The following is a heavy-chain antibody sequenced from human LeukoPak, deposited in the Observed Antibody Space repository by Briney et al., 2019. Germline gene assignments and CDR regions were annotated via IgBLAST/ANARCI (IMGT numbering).Heavy chain of an antibody. CDR2: INHSGST. Sequence: SETLSLTCTVYGGSFSGYYWSWIRQPPGKGLEWIGEINHSGSTNYNPSLKSRVTISVDTSKNQFSLKLSSVTAADTAMYYCASRARGYSYGTVDYWGQGTLVTVSS. D-gene: IGHD5-18*01. V-gene: IGHV4-34*01. CDR1: GGSFSGYY. CDR3: ASRARGYSYGTVDY. J-gene: IGHJ4*02.